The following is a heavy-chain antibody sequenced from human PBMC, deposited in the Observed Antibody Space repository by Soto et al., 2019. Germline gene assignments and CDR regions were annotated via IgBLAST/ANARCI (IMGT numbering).Heavy chain of an antibody. CDR2: VSPSSGNT. J-gene: IGHJ4*02. V-gene: IGHV1-8*01. Sequence: QVQLVQSGAEVRKPGASVKVSCKASGYTFNTYDINWVRQAPGQGPEWMGRVSPSSGNTGYAQKCPGRLTMTRNTSISTAYMELSSLTCEDTSVYYCASWAGYSKWGQGTLVIVSS. CDR3: ASWAGYSK. D-gene: IGHD3-9*01. CDR1: GYTFNTYD.